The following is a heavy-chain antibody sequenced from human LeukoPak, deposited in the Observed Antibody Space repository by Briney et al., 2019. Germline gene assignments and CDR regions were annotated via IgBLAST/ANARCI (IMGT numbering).Heavy chain of an antibody. CDR2: INWNGGST. D-gene: IGHD3-22*01. CDR3: AKAYYYDSSGYYYFDY. Sequence: GGSLRHSCAASGFTFDDYGMSWVRQAPGKGLEWVSGINWNGGSTGYADSVKGRFTISRDNAKNSLYLQMNSLRAEDTALYHCAKAYYYDSSGYYYFDYWGQGTLVTVSS. J-gene: IGHJ4*02. V-gene: IGHV3-20*01. CDR1: GFTFDDYG.